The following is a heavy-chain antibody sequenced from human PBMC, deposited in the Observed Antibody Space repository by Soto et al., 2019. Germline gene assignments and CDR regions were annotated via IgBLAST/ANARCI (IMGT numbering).Heavy chain of an antibody. CDR2: ISYDGSNK. V-gene: IGHV3-30*03. J-gene: IGHJ3*02. CDR1: GFTFSSYG. D-gene: IGHD2-2*01. Sequence: GGSLRLSCAASGFTFSSYGMHWVRQAPGKGLEWVAVISYDGSNKYYADSVKGRFTISRDNAKNSLYLQMNSLRAEDTAVYYCARGHHHGGAVVPAAMSGAFDIWGQGTMVTVSS. CDR3: ARGHHHGGAVVPAAMSGAFDI.